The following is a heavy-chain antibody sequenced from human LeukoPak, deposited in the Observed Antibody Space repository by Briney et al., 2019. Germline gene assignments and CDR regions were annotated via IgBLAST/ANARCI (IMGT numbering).Heavy chain of an antibody. CDR2: IRYDGSNK. CDR1: GFTFSSYG. J-gene: IGHJ5*02. D-gene: IGHD3-3*01. V-gene: IGHV3-30*02. CDR3: AKDRTIFGVVNWFDP. Sequence: GGSLRLSCAASGFTFSSYGMHWVRQAPGKWLEWVAFIRYDGSNKYYADSVKGRFTISRDNSKNTLYLQMNSLRAEDTAVYYCAKDRTIFGVVNWFDPWGQGTLVSVSS.